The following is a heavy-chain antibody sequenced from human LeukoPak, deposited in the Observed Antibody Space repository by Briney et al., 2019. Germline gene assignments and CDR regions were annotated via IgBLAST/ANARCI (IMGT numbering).Heavy chain of an antibody. Sequence: SRTLSPTSAISGVSPSSIGAGGVGTTQSPVRGLGGLGRTYYRSKWYNDYAVSVKSRITINPDTSKNQFSLQLNSVTPEDTAVYYCARAVGAPSSPIHDWGQGTLVTVSS. V-gene: IGHV6-1*01. J-gene: IGHJ4*02. D-gene: IGHD1-26*01. CDR1: GVSPSSIGAG. CDR2: TYYRSKWYN. CDR3: ARAVGAPSSPIHD.